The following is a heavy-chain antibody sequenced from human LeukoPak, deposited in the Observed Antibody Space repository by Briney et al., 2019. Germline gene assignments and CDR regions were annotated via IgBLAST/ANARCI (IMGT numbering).Heavy chain of an antibody. D-gene: IGHD1-1*01. Sequence: PGGSLRLSCAASGFTFTSFAMSWVRQAPGKGLEWVSTISRSGVATYYANSVKGRFTISRDNSKNTVYLQMNSLRVEDTAVYYCAEGTTGWGQGTLVTVSS. CDR3: AEGTTG. CDR2: ISRSGVAT. J-gene: IGHJ1*01. CDR1: GFTFTSFA. V-gene: IGHV3-23*01.